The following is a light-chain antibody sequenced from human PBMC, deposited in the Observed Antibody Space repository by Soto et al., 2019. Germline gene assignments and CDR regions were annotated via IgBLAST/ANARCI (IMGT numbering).Light chain of an antibody. Sequence: QLTQSPSSLCASAGERVTITCRASQRFXMWFAWFQQRPGKAPKVLXDAAVNLERGVPSRFSGGGSGTEFTLTISSLHPEDFANYYFQQYKRYTWTFGQGTKVDIK. J-gene: IGKJ1*01. V-gene: IGKV1-5*01. CDR2: AAV. CDR3: QQYKRYTWT. CDR1: QRFXMW.